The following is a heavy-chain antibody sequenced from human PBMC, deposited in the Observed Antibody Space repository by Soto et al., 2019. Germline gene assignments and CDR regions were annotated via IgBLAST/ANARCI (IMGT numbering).Heavy chain of an antibody. CDR2: IIPIFGTA. Sequence: SVKVSCKTSGGTFSSYAISWVRQAPGQGLEWMGGIIPIFGTANYAQKFQGRVTITADESTSTAYMELSSVTAADTAVYYCARDKSTAAHGAYYYYGMDVWGQGTTVTVSS. CDR3: ARDKSTAAHGAYYYYGMDV. CDR1: GGTFSSYA. J-gene: IGHJ6*02. V-gene: IGHV1-69*13. D-gene: IGHD2-2*01.